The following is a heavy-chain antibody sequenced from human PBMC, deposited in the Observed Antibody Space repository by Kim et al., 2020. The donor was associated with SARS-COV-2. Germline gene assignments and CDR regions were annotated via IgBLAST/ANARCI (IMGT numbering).Heavy chain of an antibody. Sequence: ASVKVSCKASGYSFTSYYIHWVRQAPGQGLEWMGIINPNGDTTSHAQRFQGRVTIAGDTSTNTVYMELSSLTSEDTAVYYCAREKESSSWRYYYYYGMDVWGQGTTVTVSS. CDR3: AREKESSSWRYYYYYGMDV. CDR2: INPNGDTT. J-gene: IGHJ6*02. D-gene: IGHD6-13*01. CDR1: GYSFTSYY. V-gene: IGHV1-46*01.